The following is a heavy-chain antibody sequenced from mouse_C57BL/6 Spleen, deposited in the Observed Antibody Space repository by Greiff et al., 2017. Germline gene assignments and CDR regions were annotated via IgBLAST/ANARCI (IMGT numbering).Heavy chain of an antibody. Sequence: QVQLQQSGAELVRPGTSVKVSCKASGYAFTNYLIEWVKQRPGQGLEWIGVINPGSGGTNYNEKFKGKATLTADKSSSTAYMQLSSLTSEDSAVYCCARGTTVVAKGYFDVWGTGTTVTVSS. CDR1: GYAFTNYL. J-gene: IGHJ1*03. CDR2: INPGSGGT. V-gene: IGHV1-54*01. CDR3: ARGTTVVAKGYFDV. D-gene: IGHD1-1*01.